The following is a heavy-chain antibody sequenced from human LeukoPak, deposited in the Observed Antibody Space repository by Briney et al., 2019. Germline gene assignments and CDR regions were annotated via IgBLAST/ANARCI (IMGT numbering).Heavy chain of an antibody. V-gene: IGHV1-2*06. Sequence: ASVKVSCKASGYTFTGYYLHWVRQAPGQGLEWRGRINPNSGATNYARKFQGRGTMTRDTSISAAYMELSSLRSDDTAVYYCARDLGYCSGGSCRIFDYWGQGTLVTVSS. J-gene: IGHJ4*02. CDR2: INPNSGAT. CDR1: GYTFTGYY. CDR3: ARDLGYCSGGSCRIFDY. D-gene: IGHD2-15*01.